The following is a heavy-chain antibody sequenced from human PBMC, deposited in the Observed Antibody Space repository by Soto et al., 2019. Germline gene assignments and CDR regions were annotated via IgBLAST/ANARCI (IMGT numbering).Heavy chain of an antibody. V-gene: IGHV5-51*01. J-gene: IGHJ6*02. CDR1: GYSFTSYW. CDR2: IYPGDSDT. Sequence: PGESLKISCKGSGYSFTSYWIVWVRQMPGKGLESMGIIYPGDSDTRYSPSFQGQVTISADKSISTAYLQWSSLKASDTALYYCARTAAAGKYYSGMDVWGQGTTVTVSS. CDR3: ARTAAAGKYYSGMDV. D-gene: IGHD6-13*01.